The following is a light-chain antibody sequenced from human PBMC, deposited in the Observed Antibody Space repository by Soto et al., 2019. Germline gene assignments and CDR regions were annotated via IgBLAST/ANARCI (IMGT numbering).Light chain of an antibody. Sequence: DIQMTQYPSSLSASVGDRVTITCRASQSVSNHLNWYQQKPGKAPKLLIYASSSLQSGVPSRFSGSGSGTDFTLTISSLQPEDFATYYCQQSHSNIQELTFGGGTKVEIK. CDR3: QQSHSNIQELT. CDR2: ASS. V-gene: IGKV1-39*01. CDR1: QSVSNH. J-gene: IGKJ4*01.